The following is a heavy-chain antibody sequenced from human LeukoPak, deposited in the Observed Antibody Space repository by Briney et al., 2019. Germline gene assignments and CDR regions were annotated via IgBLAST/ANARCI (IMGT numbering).Heavy chain of an antibody. CDR3: ARDLVGITCR. J-gene: IGHJ4*02. Sequence: AGGSLRLSCAASGFTVSSNYMSWVRQAPGKGLEWVSVIYSGGSTYYADSVKGRFTISRDNSKNTLYLQMNSLGAEDTAVHYCARDLVGITCRWGQGTLVTVSS. CDR2: IYSGGST. V-gene: IGHV3-53*01. CDR1: GFTVSSNY. D-gene: IGHD6-6*01.